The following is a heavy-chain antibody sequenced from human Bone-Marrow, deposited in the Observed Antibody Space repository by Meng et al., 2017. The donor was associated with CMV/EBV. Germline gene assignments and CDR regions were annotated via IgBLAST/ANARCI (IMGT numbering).Heavy chain of an antibody. CDR1: GFTFSSYS. CDR2: ISSSSSYI. D-gene: IGHD2-8*01. CDR3: ARDPRYCTNGVCSG. V-gene: IGHV3-21*01. J-gene: IGHJ4*02. Sequence: GGSLRLSCAASGFTFSSYSMNWVRQAPGKGLEWVSSISSSSSYIYYADSVKGRFTISRDNAKNSLYLQMNSLRAEDTAVYYCARDPRYCTNGVCSGWGQGTLVTGSS.